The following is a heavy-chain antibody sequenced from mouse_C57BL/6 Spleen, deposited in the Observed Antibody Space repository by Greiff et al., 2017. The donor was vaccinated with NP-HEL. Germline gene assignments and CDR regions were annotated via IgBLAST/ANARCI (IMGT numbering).Heavy chain of an antibody. CDR3: ARGRKNYYGSSFYWYFDV. CDR1: GYTFTSYW. D-gene: IGHD1-1*01. CDR2: IDPSDSYT. Sequence: QVQLQQPGAELVMPGASVKLSCKASGYTFTSYWMHWVKQRPGQGLEWIGEIDPSDSYTNYNQKFKGKSTLTVDKSSSTAYMQLSSLTSEDSAVYYCARGRKNYYGSSFYWYFDVWGTGTTVTVSS. J-gene: IGHJ1*03. V-gene: IGHV1-69*01.